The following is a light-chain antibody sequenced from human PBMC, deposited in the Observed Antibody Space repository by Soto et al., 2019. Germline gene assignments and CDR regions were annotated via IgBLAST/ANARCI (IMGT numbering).Light chain of an antibody. CDR1: QPVSTY. CDR3: QQAKAFPRT. Sequence: DIQMTQSPSSVSASVGDRVAITCRASQPVSTYLAWYQQKPGKGPNVLIYNVTTLHVGVPSRFSGSGSGTEFDLTINSLQPEDVATYYCQQAKAFPRTFGQGSRVEV. J-gene: IGKJ1*01. CDR2: NVT. V-gene: IGKV1-12*01.